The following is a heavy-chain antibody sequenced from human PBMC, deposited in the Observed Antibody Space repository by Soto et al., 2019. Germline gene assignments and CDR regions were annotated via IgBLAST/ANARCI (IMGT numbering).Heavy chain of an antibody. D-gene: IGHD3-22*01. CDR2: IYYSGST. Sequence: SETLSLTCTVSGGSISSGGYYWSWIRQHPGKGLEGIGYIYYSGSTYYNPPLKSRLTISVDTSKNQFSLKLSSVTAADTAVYYCARAVRGRSDSSDYFDYWAQGTLVTVSS. CDR3: ARAVRGRSDSSDYFDY. J-gene: IGHJ4*02. CDR1: GGSISSGGYY. V-gene: IGHV4-31*03.